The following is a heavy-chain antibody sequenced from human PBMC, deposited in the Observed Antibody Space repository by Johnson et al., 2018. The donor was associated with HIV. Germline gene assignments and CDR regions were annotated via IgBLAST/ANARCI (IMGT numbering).Heavy chain of an antibody. CDR2: INSDGSST. CDR3: ARAWYSSSAFDI. V-gene: IGHV3-74*02. D-gene: IGHD6-6*01. CDR1: GFTFSSYW. Sequence: VQLVESGGGLVQPGGSLRLSCAASGFTFSSYWMHWVRQAPGKGLVWVSRINSDGSSTSYADSVMGRFTISRDNAQNTLYLQMNSLRAEDTALYYCARAWYSSSAFDIWGQGTMVTVSS. J-gene: IGHJ3*02.